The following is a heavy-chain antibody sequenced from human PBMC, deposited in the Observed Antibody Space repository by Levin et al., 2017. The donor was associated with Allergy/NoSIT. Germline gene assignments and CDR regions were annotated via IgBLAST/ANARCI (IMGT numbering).Heavy chain of an antibody. Sequence: SQTLSLTCTVSGGSISSSSYYWGWIRQPPGKGLEWIGSIYYSGSTYYNPSLKSRVTISVDTSKNQFSLKLSSVTAADTAVYYCARYYYDSSGYIDWGQGTLVTVSS. CDR3: ARYYYDSSGYID. J-gene: IGHJ4*02. D-gene: IGHD3-22*01. V-gene: IGHV4-39*01. CDR1: GGSISSSSYY. CDR2: IYYSGST.